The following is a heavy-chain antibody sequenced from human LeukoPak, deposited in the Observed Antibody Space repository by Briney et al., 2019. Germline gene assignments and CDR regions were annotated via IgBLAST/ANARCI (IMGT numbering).Heavy chain of an antibody. CDR2: INPNSGGT. Sequence: GASVKVSCKASGYTFTGYYMHWVRQAPGQGLEWMGWINPNSGGTNYAQKFQGRVTMTRDTSISTAYMELSRLRSDDTAVYYCASVGVRGYSSSWYLCYWGQGTLVTVSS. J-gene: IGHJ4*02. V-gene: IGHV1-2*02. CDR1: GYTFTGYY. D-gene: IGHD6-13*01. CDR3: ASVGVRGYSSSWYLCY.